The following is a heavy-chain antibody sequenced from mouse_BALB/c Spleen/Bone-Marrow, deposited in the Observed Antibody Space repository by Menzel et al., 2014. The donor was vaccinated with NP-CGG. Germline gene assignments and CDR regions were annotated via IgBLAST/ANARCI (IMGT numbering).Heavy chain of an antibody. V-gene: IGHV1-63*01. CDR1: GYAFTNYW. CDR3: ARLRGYSQAWFAY. J-gene: IGHJ3*01. CDR2: IYPGSGNT. Sequence: QVQLQQSGAELVRPGTSVKISCKASGYAFTNYWLGWVKQRPGHGLEWIGDIYPGSGNTYYNEKFKGKATLTADKSSSTAYMQLSSLTSEDSAVYFCARLRGYSQAWFAYWSQGTLVTVSA. D-gene: IGHD2-3*01.